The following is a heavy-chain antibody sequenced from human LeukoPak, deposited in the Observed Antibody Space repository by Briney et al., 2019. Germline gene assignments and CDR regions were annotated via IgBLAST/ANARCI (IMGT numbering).Heavy chain of an antibody. Sequence: GGSLRLSCAASGFTFSSYTMSWVRQAPGKGLEWVGRIKSKTDGGTTDYAAPVKGRFTISRDDSKNTLYLQMNSLKTEDTAVYYCTTDGWAYCSGGSCYFGNYWGQGTLVTVSS. D-gene: IGHD2-15*01. CDR1: GFTFSSYT. J-gene: IGHJ4*02. CDR3: TTDGWAYCSGGSCYFGNY. CDR2: IKSKTDGGTT. V-gene: IGHV3-15*01.